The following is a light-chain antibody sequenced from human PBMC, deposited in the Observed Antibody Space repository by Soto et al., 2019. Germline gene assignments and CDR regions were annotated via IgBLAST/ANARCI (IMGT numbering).Light chain of an antibody. CDR3: SSYTTSGTLV. Sequence: QSALTQPASVSGSPGQSITISCTGTSSDVGGYNYVSWYQQHAGKAPKLMIYEVSNRPSGVSNRLSGSKSGNTASLTISGLQAEDEADYYCSSYTTSGTLVFGGGTKVTVL. CDR2: EVS. J-gene: IGLJ2*01. CDR1: SSDVGGYNY. V-gene: IGLV2-14*01.